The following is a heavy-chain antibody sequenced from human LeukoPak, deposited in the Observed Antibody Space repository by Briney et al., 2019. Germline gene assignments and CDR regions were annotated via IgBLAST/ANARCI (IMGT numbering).Heavy chain of an antibody. J-gene: IGHJ6*03. CDR1: GGPISSNSFY. Sequence: PSETLSLTCSVSGGPISSNSFYWDWIRQPPGKGLEWIGSIYYSGSTFYSSSLESRVSLSVDMSKNQFSLRLTSVTAADTAVYYCARQGADYFYYYVDVWGEGTTVAVSS. D-gene: IGHD3-16*01. V-gene: IGHV4-39*01. CDR2: IYYSGST. CDR3: ARQGADYFYYYVDV.